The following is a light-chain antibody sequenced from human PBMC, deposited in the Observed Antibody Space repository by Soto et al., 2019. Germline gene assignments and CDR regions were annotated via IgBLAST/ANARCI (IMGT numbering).Light chain of an antibody. Sequence: GDRVSITFRASQSISDYLAWYQQKPGKAPKLRIYDASNLESGVPSTLSGSGSGTEFTLTISSMQPDDFATYYCQQYSSYPTFGQGTKVYIK. J-gene: IGKJ1*01. CDR2: DAS. CDR3: QQYSSYPT. CDR1: QSISDY. V-gene: IGKV1-5*01.